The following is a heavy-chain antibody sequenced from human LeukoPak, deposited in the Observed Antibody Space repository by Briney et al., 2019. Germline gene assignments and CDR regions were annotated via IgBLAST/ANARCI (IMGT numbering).Heavy chain of an antibody. CDR1: GGSISSSSYY. J-gene: IGHJ4*02. CDR2: IYYSGST. V-gene: IGHV4-39*01. D-gene: IGHD3-3*01. CDR3: ARQGSLRGY. Sequence: SETLSLTCTVSGGSISSSSYYWGWIRQPPGKGLEWIGSIYYSGSTCYNPSLKSRVTISVDTSKNQFSLKLSSVTAADTAVYYCARQGSLRGYWGQGNLVTVSS.